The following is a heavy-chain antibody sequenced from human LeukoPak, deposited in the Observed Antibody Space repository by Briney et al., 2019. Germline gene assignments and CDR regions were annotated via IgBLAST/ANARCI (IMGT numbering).Heavy chain of an antibody. Sequence: SETLSLTCAVYGGSFSGYYWSWIRQPPGKGLEWIGEINHSGSTNYNPSLKSRVTISVDTSKNQFSLKLSSVTAADTAVYYCARISTVGDAAWGQGTLVTASS. D-gene: IGHD1-26*01. CDR2: INHSGST. V-gene: IGHV4-34*01. CDR1: GGSFSGYY. J-gene: IGHJ5*02. CDR3: ARISTVGDAA.